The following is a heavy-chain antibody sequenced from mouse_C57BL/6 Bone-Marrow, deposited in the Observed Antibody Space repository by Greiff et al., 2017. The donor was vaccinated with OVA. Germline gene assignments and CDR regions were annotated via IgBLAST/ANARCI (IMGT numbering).Heavy chain of an antibody. D-gene: IGHD1-1*01. V-gene: IGHV1-55*01. CDR1: GYTFTSYW. CDR2: LYPGSGST. J-gene: IGHJ1*03. CDR3: ARRYYGSSYWYFDV. Sequence: QVQLQQPGAELVKPGASVKMSCKASGYTFTSYWITWVKQRPGQGLEWIGDLYPGSGSTNYNEKFKSKATLTADTSSSTAYMQLGSLTSAHSAVYYCARRYYGSSYWYFDVWGTGTTVTVSS.